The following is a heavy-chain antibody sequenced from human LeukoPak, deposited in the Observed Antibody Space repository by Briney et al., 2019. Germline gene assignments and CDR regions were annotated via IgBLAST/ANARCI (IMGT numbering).Heavy chain of an antibody. CDR3: AREDSSGWYWYFDL. V-gene: IGHV4-30-4*01. J-gene: IGHJ2*01. D-gene: IGHD6-19*01. CDR1: GGSISSGDYY. CDR2: IYYSGST. Sequence: SETLSLTCTVSGGSISSGDYYWSWIRQPPGKGLEWIGYIYYSGSTYYNPSLKSRVTISVDTSKNQFSLKLSSVTAADTAVYYCAREDSSGWYWYFDLWGRGTLVTVSS.